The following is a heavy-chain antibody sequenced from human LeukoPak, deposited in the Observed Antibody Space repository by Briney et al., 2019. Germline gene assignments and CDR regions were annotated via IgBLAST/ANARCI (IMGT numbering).Heavy chain of an antibody. Sequence: SETLSLTCAVYGGSFSGYYWSWIRQPPGKGLEWIGEINHSGSTNYNPSLKSRVTISVDTSKNQFSLKLSSVTAADTAVYYCARRYLTGYYFDYWGQGTLVTVSS. CDR3: ARRYLTGYYFDY. CDR2: INHSGST. CDR1: GGSFSGYY. D-gene: IGHD3-9*01. J-gene: IGHJ4*02. V-gene: IGHV4-34*01.